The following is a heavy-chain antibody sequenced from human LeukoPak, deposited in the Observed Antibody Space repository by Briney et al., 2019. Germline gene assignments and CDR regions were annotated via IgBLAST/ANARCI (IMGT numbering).Heavy chain of an antibody. Sequence: GGSLRLSCAASGFTVSSNYMSWVRQAPGKGLEWVSVIYSGGSTCYADSVKGRFTISRDNSKNTLYLQMNSLRAEDTAVYYCARDVQLGYFDYWGQGTLVTVSS. J-gene: IGHJ4*02. CDR2: IYSGGST. CDR1: GFTVSSNY. D-gene: IGHD6-6*01. CDR3: ARDVQLGYFDY. V-gene: IGHV3-66*02.